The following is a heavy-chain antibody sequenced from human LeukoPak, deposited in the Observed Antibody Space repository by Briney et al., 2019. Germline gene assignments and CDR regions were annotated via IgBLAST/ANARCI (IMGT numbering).Heavy chain of an antibody. CDR3: AKDTRSPGTAVAGHKNWFDP. CDR1: AFTFISYA. J-gene: IGHJ5*02. CDR2: ISGSAGRE. D-gene: IGHD6-19*01. V-gene: IGHV3-23*01. Sequence: GGCLTLSCAASAFTFISYAMSSVRQDPRKWMEWVSAISGSAGRESYADSVKGRFTISRANSKNTMYLQMNRLRTEDTAVYYCAKDTRSPGTAVAGHKNWFDPWGQGTPVTVSS.